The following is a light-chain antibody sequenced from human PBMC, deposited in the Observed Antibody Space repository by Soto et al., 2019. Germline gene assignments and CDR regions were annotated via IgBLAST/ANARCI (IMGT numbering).Light chain of an antibody. V-gene: IGKV1-5*03. CDR1: QSISTW. J-gene: IGKJ2*01. CDR2: RAS. Sequence: DIQMAQSPSTLSASIGDRVTITCRASQSISTWLAWYQQRPGKAPKLLIYRASSLQSGVPTRFSGSGSGTEFTLTISRLQFEDFATYYCQQYNGYPYTFGQGTKLEIK. CDR3: QQYNGYPYT.